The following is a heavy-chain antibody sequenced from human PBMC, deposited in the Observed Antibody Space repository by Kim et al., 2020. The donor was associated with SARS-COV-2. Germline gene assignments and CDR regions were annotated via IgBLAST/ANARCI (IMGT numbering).Heavy chain of an antibody. CDR1: GGSISSSSYY. J-gene: IGHJ2*01. CDR3: ARLVSYSRVVASGWYVDL. CDR2: IYYSGST. V-gene: IGHV4-39*01. D-gene: IGHD2-21*01. Sequence: SETLSLTCTVSGGSISSSSYYWGWIRQPPGKGLEWSGSIYYSGSTYYNPSLKSRVTITVDTSKNQFSLKLSSVTAADTAVYYCARLVSYSRVVASGWYVDLWGRGTLVTVSS.